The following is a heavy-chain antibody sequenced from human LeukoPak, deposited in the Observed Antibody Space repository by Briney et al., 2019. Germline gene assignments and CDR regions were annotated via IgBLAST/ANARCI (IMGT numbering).Heavy chain of an antibody. CDR1: GFTFSSYE. CDR2: ISSGGSTI. CDR3: ARDPNAPSIPAAGTADY. V-gene: IGHV3-48*03. D-gene: IGHD6-13*01. J-gene: IGHJ4*02. Sequence: GGSLRLSFAASGFTFSSYEMNWVRQAPGKGLEWVSYISSGGSTIYYADSVKGRFTISRDNAKNSLYLQMNSLRAEDTAVYYCARDPNAPSIPAAGTADYWGQGTLVTVSS.